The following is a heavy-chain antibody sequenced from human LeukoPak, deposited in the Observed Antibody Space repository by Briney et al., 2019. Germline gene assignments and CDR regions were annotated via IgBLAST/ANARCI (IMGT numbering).Heavy chain of an antibody. CDR2: IYHSGST. J-gene: IGHJ4*02. D-gene: IGHD3-22*01. CDR3: ARDRGYYDSSGYFDY. CDR1: GGSISSGGYS. V-gene: IGHV4-30-2*01. Sequence: ASETLSLTCAVSGGSISSGGYSWSWIRRPPGKGLEWIGYIYHSGSTYYNPSLKSRVTISVDRSKNQFSPKLSSVTAADTAVYYCARDRGYYDSSGYFDYWGQGTLVTVSS.